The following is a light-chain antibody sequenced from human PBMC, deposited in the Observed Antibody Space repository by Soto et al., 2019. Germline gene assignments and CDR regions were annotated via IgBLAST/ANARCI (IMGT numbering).Light chain of an antibody. J-gene: IGKJ5*01. CDR3: QQHDILPIT. V-gene: IGKV3-20*01. CDR2: GAS. CDR1: QNVSPDI. Sequence: GLTQSSGNLSLCPGDGGSLXCRASQNVSPDILAWYQHKPGQAPRLLIPGASRRAKGIPHSFSGAGSGTDFTRTISRLEPEDFALYYGQQHDILPITFGQGTRLEIK.